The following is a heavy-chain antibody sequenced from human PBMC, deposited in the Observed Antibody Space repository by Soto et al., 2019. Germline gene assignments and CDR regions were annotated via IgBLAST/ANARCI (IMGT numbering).Heavy chain of an antibody. CDR3: AGSNYDVWSGYYTTNFDF. V-gene: IGHV4-59*08. J-gene: IGHJ4*02. CDR2: IYYSGST. CDR1: GGSICSYY. D-gene: IGHD3-3*01. Sequence: SETLSITCDVPGGSICSYYWCWIRQPPGKGLEWIGYIYYSGSTNYNPSLKSRVTISVDTSKNQFSLKLSSVTAADTAVYYCAGSNYDVWSGYYTTNFDFWGQGTLVTVSS.